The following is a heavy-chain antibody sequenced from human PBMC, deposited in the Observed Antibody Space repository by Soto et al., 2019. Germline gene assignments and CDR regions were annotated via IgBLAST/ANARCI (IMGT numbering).Heavy chain of an antibody. D-gene: IGHD2-15*01. CDR1: SGTFSSYA. CDR3: ARARVVANWFDP. Sequence: QVQLVQSGAEVKKPGSMVKVSCKASSGTFSSYAISWVRQAPGQGLEWMGGIIPIFGTANYAQKFQGRVTITADESTSTAYMELSSLRSADTAVYYCARARVVANWFDPWGQGTLVTVSS. CDR2: IIPIFGTA. J-gene: IGHJ5*02. V-gene: IGHV1-69*12.